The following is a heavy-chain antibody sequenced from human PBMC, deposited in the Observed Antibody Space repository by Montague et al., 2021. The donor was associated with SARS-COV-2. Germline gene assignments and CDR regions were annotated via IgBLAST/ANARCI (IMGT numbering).Heavy chain of an antibody. CDR3: TRDYRSIVGDGLDI. V-gene: IGHV3-48*03. J-gene: IGHJ3*02. CDR1: GFTFSNYD. Sequence: SLRLSCAASGFTFSNYDMNWVRHAPGKGPEWISYISTSAYTTSYAGSVKGRFTISRDNGKNSLYLQMNSLRVEDTAVYYCTRDYRSIVGDGLDIWGQGTKVTVSS. CDR2: ISTSAYTT. D-gene: IGHD3-16*02.